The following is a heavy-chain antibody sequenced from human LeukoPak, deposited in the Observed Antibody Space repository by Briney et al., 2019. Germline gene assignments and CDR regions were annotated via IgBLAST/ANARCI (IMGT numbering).Heavy chain of an antibody. CDR1: GYSISSGYY. CDR3: ARDRGSSGWFDFDY. Sequence: SETLSLTCAVSGYSISSGYYWGWIRQPPRRGLEWIGSVYHSGTTHYNPSLKSRVTISEDTSRNQFSLKLSSVTAADTAVYYCARDRGSSGWFDFDYWGQGTLATVSS. V-gene: IGHV4-38-2*02. D-gene: IGHD6-19*01. CDR2: VYHSGTT. J-gene: IGHJ4*02.